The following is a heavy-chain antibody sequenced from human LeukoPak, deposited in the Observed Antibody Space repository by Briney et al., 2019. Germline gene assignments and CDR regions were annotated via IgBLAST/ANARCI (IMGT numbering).Heavy chain of an antibody. Sequence: ASVKVSCKASGYTFTGYYIHWLRQAPGQGLEWMGFINPNSGGTNYAQKFQGRVTMTRDTSISAAYMELSSLTSDDTAVYYCARDLEGYHYGSGNYPQWGQGTLITVSS. J-gene: IGHJ4*02. CDR1: GYTFTGYY. D-gene: IGHD3-10*01. V-gene: IGHV1-2*02. CDR3: ARDLEGYHYGSGNYPQ. CDR2: INPNSGGT.